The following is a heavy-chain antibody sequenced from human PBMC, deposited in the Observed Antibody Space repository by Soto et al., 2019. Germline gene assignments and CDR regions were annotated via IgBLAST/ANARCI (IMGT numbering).Heavy chain of an antibody. J-gene: IGHJ4*02. D-gene: IGHD2-21*01. Sequence: QITLKESGPTLVHPTQTLTLTCTFSGLSLSTSGVGVGWIRQPPGKALEWLALIYWNDDKRYSPSLKSRLTITEDTSKNQVVLTMTNMDPVDTATYYCAHRRLGGAIDYWGQGTLVTVSS. CDR1: GLSLSTSGVG. V-gene: IGHV2-5*01. CDR3: AHRRLGGAIDY. CDR2: IYWNDDK.